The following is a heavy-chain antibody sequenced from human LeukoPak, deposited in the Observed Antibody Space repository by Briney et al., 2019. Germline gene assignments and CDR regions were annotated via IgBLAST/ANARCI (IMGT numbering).Heavy chain of an antibody. J-gene: IGHJ4*02. CDR1: GFTFSSYG. CDR2: ISYDGSNK. V-gene: IGHV3-30*03. D-gene: IGHD3-22*01. CDR3: ARDLLRGSGYNY. Sequence: GGSLRLSCAASGFTFSSYGMHWVRQAPGKGLEWVAVISYDGSNKYYADSVKGRFTISRDNSKNTLYLQMNSLRAKDTAVYYCARDLLRGSGYNYWGQGTLVTVSS.